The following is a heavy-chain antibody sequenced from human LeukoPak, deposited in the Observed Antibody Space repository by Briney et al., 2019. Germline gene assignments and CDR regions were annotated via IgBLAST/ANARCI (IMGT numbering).Heavy chain of an antibody. D-gene: IGHD7-27*01. Sequence: QSGGSLRLSCAASGFIFSDYGMHWVRQAPGKGLEWVAVTSYDGSNKYYADSVKGRFTISRDNSRNTLYLQMNSLRAEDTAVYHCTKGVLGRTQSVSAGFDYWGQGTLVTVSS. CDR2: TSYDGSNK. J-gene: IGHJ4*02. CDR3: TKGVLGRTQSVSAGFDY. CDR1: GFIFSDYG. V-gene: IGHV3-30*18.